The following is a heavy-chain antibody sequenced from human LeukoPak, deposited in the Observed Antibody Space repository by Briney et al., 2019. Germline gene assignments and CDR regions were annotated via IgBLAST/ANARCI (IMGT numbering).Heavy chain of an antibody. CDR3: AIEARSLDYYYGMDV. CDR1: GYSFTSYW. Sequence: GEFLRISCKCSGYSFTSYWISWVRQMPGEGLEWMGRIDPSDSYTNYSPSFQGHVTISADKSISTAYLQWSSLKASDTAMYYCAIEARSLDYYYGMDVWGKGTTVTVSS. V-gene: IGHV5-10-1*01. CDR2: IDPSDSYT. J-gene: IGHJ6*04.